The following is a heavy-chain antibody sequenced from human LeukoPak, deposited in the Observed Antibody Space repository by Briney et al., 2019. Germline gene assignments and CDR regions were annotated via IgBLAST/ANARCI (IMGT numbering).Heavy chain of an antibody. CDR1: GYTFTGYY. CDR3: ARAMVRGVITPGGY. D-gene: IGHD3-10*01. V-gene: IGHV1-2*02. Sequence: AASVKVSCKASGYTFTGYYMHWVRQAPGQGLEWMGWINPNSGGTDYAQKFQGRVTMTRDTSISTAYMDLSRLRSDDTAVYYCARAMVRGVITPGGYWGQGTLVTVSS. J-gene: IGHJ4*02. CDR2: INPNSGGT.